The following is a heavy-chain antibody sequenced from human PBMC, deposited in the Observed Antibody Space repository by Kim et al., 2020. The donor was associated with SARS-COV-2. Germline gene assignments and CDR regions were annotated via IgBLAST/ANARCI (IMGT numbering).Heavy chain of an antibody. Sequence: SETLSLTCTVSGGSISSYYWSWIRQPPGKGLEWIGYIYYSGSTNYNPSLKSRVTISVDTSKNQFSLKLSSVTAADTAVYYCARTVGYCSGGSCYNNYYYYGMDVWGQGTTVTVSS. V-gene: IGHV4-59*08. CDR3: ARTVGYCSGGSCYNNYYYYGMDV. J-gene: IGHJ6*02. D-gene: IGHD2-15*01. CDR2: IYYSGST. CDR1: GGSISSYY.